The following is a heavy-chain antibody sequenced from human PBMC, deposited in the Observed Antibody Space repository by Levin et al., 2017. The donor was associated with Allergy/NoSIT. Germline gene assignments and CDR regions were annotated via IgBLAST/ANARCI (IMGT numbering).Heavy chain of an antibody. CDR1: GYTFTGYY. D-gene: IGHD1-7*01. CDR2: INPNSGGT. V-gene: IGHV1-2*06. J-gene: IGHJ4*02. CDR3: GRGYAGRTGTRGGVGY. Sequence: ASVKVSCKASGYTFTGYYMHWVRQAPGQGLEWMGRINPNSGGTNYAQKFQGRVTMTRETSISTAYMELSRLSSDDTAVDYCGRGYAGRTGTRGGVGYWGQGTLVTVSS.